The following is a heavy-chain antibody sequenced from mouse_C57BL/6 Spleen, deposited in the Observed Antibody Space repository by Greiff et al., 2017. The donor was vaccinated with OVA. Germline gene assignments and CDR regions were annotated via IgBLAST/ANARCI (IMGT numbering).Heavy chain of an antibody. CDR2: ISDGGSYT. D-gene: IGHD2-5*01. V-gene: IGHV5-4*01. CDR3: ARAYYTNTGFAY. Sequence: EVQVVESGGGLVKPGGSLKLSCAASGFTFSSYAMSWVRQTPEKRLEWVATISDGGSYTYYPDNVKGRFTISRDNAKNNLYLQMSHLKSEDTAMYYCARAYYTNTGFAYWGQGTLVTVSA. CDR1: GFTFSSYA. J-gene: IGHJ3*01.